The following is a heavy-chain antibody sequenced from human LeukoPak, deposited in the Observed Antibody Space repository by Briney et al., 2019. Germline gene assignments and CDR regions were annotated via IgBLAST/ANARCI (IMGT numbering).Heavy chain of an antibody. Sequence: GGSLRLSCAASGFSFSSFGMNWVRQAPGKGLEWVAVLSHDGRNKNYADSVKGRFIISRDNSKKTLYLQMNSLRGEDTAAYYCARFREYTYDPFDSWGQGTLVTVSS. CDR2: LSHDGRNK. V-gene: IGHV3-30*04. D-gene: IGHD5-18*01. CDR3: ARFREYTYDPFDS. J-gene: IGHJ4*02. CDR1: GFSFSSFG.